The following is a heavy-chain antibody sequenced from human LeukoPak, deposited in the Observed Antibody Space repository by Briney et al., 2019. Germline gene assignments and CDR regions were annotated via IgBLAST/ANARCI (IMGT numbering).Heavy chain of an antibody. J-gene: IGHJ5*02. V-gene: IGHV4-34*01. CDR1: GGSFSGYY. D-gene: IGHD4-17*01. Sequence: SGTLSLTCAVYGGSFSGYYWSWIRQPPGKGLEWIGEINHSGSTNYNPSLKSRDTISVDTSKNQFSLKLSSVTAADTAVYYCAREDGEKDWFDPWGQGTLVTVSS. CDR3: AREDGEKDWFDP. CDR2: INHSGST.